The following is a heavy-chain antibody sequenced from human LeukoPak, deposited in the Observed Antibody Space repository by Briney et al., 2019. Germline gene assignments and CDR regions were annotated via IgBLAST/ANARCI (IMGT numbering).Heavy chain of an antibody. V-gene: IGHV1-69*13. CDR3: ARAGTSIAAAGTPDWFDP. J-gene: IGHJ5*02. CDR2: IIPIFGTA. D-gene: IGHD6-13*01. CDR1: GGTFSSYA. Sequence: SVKVSCKASGGTFSSYAISWVRQAPGQGLEWMGGIIPIFGTANYAQKFQGRVTITADESTSTAYMELSSLRSEDTAVYYCARAGTSIAAAGTPDWFDPWGQGTLVTVSS.